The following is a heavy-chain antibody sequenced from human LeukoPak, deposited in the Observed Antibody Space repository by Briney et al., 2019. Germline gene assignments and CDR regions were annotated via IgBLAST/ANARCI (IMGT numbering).Heavy chain of an antibody. CDR3: ARDGAFGVVTT. CDR1: GGSISSGGYS. D-gene: IGHD3-3*01. J-gene: IGHJ5*02. V-gene: IGHV4-30-2*01. Sequence: PSQTLSLTCAVSGGSISSGGYSWSWIRQPPGKGLEWIGYIYHSGSTYYNPSLKSRVTISVDRSKNQFSLKLSSVTAADTAVYYCARDGAFGVVTTWGQGTLVTVSS. CDR2: IYHSGST.